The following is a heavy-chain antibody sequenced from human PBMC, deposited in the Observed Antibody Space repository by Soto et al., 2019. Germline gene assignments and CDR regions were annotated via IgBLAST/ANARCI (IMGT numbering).Heavy chain of an antibody. Sequence: QVQLQESGPGLVKPSQTLSLTCTVSGGSISSGGYYWSWIRQHPGKGLEWIGYIYYSGSSYYNPSLQSRVTISVDTSKNQFSLKLSSVTAADTAVYYCAAPGSGSSGWYMAFDIWGQETMVTVSS. CDR1: GGSISSGGYY. CDR3: AAPGSGSSGWYMAFDI. J-gene: IGHJ3*02. V-gene: IGHV4-31*03. CDR2: IYYSGSS. D-gene: IGHD6-19*01.